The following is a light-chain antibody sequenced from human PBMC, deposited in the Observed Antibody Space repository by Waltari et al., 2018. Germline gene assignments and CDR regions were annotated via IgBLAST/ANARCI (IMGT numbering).Light chain of an antibody. V-gene: IGLV2-23*01. CDR1: KRDIGTYDL. J-gene: IGLJ1*01. CDR2: QDN. Sequence: QSALTQPASVSGSPGQSITISCSGTKRDIGTYDLVSWYQHHPGKAPKVIIYQDNKRPSGGSKRFSDSKSGNTASLTVSGLQAEDEADYYGCAYAGSYTYVFGGGTKVTV. CDR3: CAYAGSYTYV.